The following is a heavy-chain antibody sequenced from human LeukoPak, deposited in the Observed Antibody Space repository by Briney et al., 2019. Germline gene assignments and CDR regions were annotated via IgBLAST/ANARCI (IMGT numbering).Heavy chain of an antibody. Sequence: PSETLSLTCAVYGGSFSGYYWSWIRQPPGKGLEWIGEINHSGSTNYNPSLKSRVTISVDTSKNQFSLKLSSVTAADTAVYYCARGGYGYCSSTSCYYYYGMDVWGQGTTVTVSS. J-gene: IGHJ6*02. CDR1: GGSFSGYY. D-gene: IGHD2-2*03. CDR2: INHSGST. CDR3: ARGGYGYCSSTSCYYYYGMDV. V-gene: IGHV4-34*01.